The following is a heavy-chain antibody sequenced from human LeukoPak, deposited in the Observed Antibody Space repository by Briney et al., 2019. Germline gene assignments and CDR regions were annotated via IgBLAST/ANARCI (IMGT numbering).Heavy chain of an antibody. J-gene: IGHJ4*02. V-gene: IGHV4-38-2*02. CDR1: GYSISSGYY. Sequence: SETLSLTCTVSGYSISSGYYWGWIRQPPGKGLEWIGSIYHSGSTYYNPSLKSRVTISVDTSKNQFSLKLSSVTAADTAVYYCARGFGDGYNQMPFDYWGQGTLVTVSS. CDR3: ARGFGDGYNQMPFDY. D-gene: IGHD5-24*01. CDR2: IYHSGST.